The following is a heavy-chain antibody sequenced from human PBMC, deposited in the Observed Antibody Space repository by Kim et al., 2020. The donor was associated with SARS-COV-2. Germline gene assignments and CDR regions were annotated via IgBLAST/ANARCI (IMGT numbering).Heavy chain of an antibody. CDR2: ISYDGSNK. D-gene: IGHD1-26*01. CDR3: AKDGVGATAYFDY. J-gene: IGHJ4*02. CDR1: GFTFSSYG. Sequence: GGSLRLSCAASGFTFSSYGMHWVRQAPGKGLEWVAVISYDGSNKYYADSVKGRFTISRDNSKNTLYLQMNSLRAEDTAVYYCAKDGVGATAYFDYWGQGTLVTLSS. V-gene: IGHV3-30*18.